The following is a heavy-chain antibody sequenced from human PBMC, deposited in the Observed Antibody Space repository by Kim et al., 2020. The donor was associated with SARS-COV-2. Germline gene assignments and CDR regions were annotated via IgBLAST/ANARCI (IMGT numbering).Heavy chain of an antibody. V-gene: IGHV3-23*01. J-gene: IGHJ6*02. CDR3: AKTAELLWFGEMDV. D-gene: IGHD3-10*01. Sequence: DPVEGRFPISRDNSKNTLDLQMNSLRAEDTAVYYCAKTAELLWFGEMDVWGQGTTVTVSS.